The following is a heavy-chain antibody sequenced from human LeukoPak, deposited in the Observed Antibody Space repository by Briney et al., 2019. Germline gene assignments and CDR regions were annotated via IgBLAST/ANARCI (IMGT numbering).Heavy chain of an antibody. CDR2: IYSGGST. CDR1: GFTVSSNY. D-gene: IGHD4-17*01. J-gene: IGHJ6*02. CDR3: ARDQIPYGDYVGGMDV. Sequence: PGRSLRLSCAASGFTVSSNYMSWVRQAPGKGLEWVSVIYSGGSTYYADSVKGRFTISRDNSKNTLYLQMNSLRAEDTAVYYCARDQIPYGDYVGGMDVWGQGTTVTVSS. V-gene: IGHV3-53*01.